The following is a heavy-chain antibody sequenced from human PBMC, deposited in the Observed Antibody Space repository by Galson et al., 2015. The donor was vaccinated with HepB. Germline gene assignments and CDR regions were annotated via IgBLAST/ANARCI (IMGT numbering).Heavy chain of an antibody. CDR2: CGSDAYNYAT. J-gene: IGHJ4*02. V-gene: IGHV3-73*01. CDR1: GFTFSGPA. CDR3: VRMGDLSGYSSC. Sequence: SLRLYCAGSGFTFSGPAMHWARQASGKGLEGVGRCGSDAYNYATASTASVKGRFTISRDDSKNTAFLQMNSLRAEDTAVYYCVRMGDLSGYSSCWGQGTLVTVSS. D-gene: IGHD3-22*01.